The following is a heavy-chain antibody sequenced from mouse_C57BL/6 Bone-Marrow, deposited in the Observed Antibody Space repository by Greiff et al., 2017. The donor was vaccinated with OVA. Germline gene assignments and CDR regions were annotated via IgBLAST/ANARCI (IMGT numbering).Heavy chain of an antibody. CDR2: ISDGGSYT. D-gene: IGHD6-5*01. CDR1: GFTFSSYA. J-gene: IGHJ4*01. Sequence: EVKLQESGGGLVKPGGSLKLSCAASGFTFSSYAMSWVRQTPEKRLEWVATISDGGSYTYYPDNVKGRFTISRDNAKNNLYLQMSHLKSEDTAMYYCARGLIMDYWGQGTSVTVSS. V-gene: IGHV5-4*03. CDR3: ARGLIMDY.